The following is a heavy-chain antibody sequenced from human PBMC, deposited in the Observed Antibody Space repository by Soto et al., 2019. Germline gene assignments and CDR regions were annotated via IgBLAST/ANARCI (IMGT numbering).Heavy chain of an antibody. CDR2: LSSSSSYI. V-gene: IGHV3-21*01. CDR1: GFTFSTNG. Sequence: GGSLRLSCVASGFTFSTNGMNWVRKAPGKGLEWVSSLSSSSSYIYYADAVKGRFTISRDNAKNSLYLQMISLRGEDTAAYSCARAEVLNSRRQGTLVSVAS. J-gene: IGHJ5*01. CDR3: ARAEVLNS.